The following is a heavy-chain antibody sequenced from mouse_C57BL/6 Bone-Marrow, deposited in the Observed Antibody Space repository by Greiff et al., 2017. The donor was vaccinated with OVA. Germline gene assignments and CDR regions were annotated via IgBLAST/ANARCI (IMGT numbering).Heavy chain of an antibody. D-gene: IGHD1-1*01. CDR3: ARRGLYYGSSYWYFDV. CDR1: GYTFTDYY. Sequence: VKLMESGAELVRPGASVKLSCKASGYTFTDYYINWVKQRPGQGLEWIARIYPGSGNTYYNEKFKGKATLTAEKSSSTAYMQLSSLTSEDSAVYFCARRGLYYGSSYWYFDVWGTGTTVTVSS. J-gene: IGHJ1*03. V-gene: IGHV1-76*01. CDR2: IYPGSGNT.